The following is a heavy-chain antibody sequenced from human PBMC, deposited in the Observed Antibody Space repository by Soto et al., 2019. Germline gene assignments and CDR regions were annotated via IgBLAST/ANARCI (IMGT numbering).Heavy chain of an antibody. CDR3: ARDVNGGFCGA. V-gene: IGHV3-21*01. Sequence: GGSLRLSCAASGFAFSSYSMNWVRQAPGKGLEWVSTISSRNNDMYYVDSVKGRFTISRDNARNSVYLQMNSLRADDTAVYYCARDVNGGFCGAWGQGTLVTVSS. J-gene: IGHJ5*02. D-gene: IGHD2-21*01. CDR1: GFAFSSYS. CDR2: ISSRNNDM.